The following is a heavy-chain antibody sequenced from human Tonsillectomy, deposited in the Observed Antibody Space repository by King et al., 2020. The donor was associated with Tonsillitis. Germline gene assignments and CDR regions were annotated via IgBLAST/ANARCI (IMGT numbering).Heavy chain of an antibody. CDR2: INHSGST. Sequence: VQLQQWGAGLLKPSETLSLTCAVYGGSFSGYYWSWIRQPPGKGLEWIGEINHSGSTKYNPSLKSRVTISVETSRNQFSLKLGSVTAADTAVYYCARGLPTVVVPAGGGWFDPWGQGTLVTVSS. V-gene: IGHV4-34*01. CDR1: GGSFSGYY. CDR3: ARGLPTVVVPAGGGWFDP. D-gene: IGHD2-2*01. J-gene: IGHJ5*02.